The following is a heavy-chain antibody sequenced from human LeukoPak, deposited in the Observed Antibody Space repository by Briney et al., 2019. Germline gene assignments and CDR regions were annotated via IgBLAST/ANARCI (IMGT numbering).Heavy chain of an antibody. V-gene: IGHV3-15*01. D-gene: IGHD1-1*01. CDR2: LKSKNSGETT. Sequence: PGGSLRLSCVASGFSSSETWMSRVRQAPGKGLEWVGRLKSKNSGETTDYAAPVQGRFTISRDDSKNTLYLVMNSLKDEDTAVYYCTDLGANLLGYWGQGTLVTVSS. J-gene: IGHJ4*02. CDR1: GFSSSETW. CDR3: TDLGANLLGY.